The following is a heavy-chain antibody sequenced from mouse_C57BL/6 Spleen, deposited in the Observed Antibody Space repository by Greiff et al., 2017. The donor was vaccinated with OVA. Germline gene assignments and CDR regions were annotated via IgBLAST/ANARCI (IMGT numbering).Heavy chain of an antibody. CDR2: INPGSGGT. V-gene: IGHV1-54*01. CDR1: GYAFTNYL. CDR3: ARGDGSSYLDY. J-gene: IGHJ2*01. D-gene: IGHD1-1*01. Sequence: VKLQQSGAELVRPGTSVKVSCKASGYAFTNYLIEWVKQRPGQGLEWIGVINPGSGGTNYNEKFKGKATLTADKSSSTAYMQLSSLTSEDSAVYFCARGDGSSYLDYWGQGTTLTVSS.